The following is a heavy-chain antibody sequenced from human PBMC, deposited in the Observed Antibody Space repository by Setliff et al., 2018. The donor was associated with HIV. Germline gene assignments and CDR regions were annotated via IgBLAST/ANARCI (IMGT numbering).Heavy chain of an antibody. D-gene: IGHD3-22*01. Sequence: GSLRLSCAASGFTFTDYAMSWVRQAPGKGLEWVSSISGSGDGSFSAASVKGQFTISRDNAKNSLYLQMSSLRVEDTAVYYCAKYWSSGYYAFFDYWGQGTLVTVSS. CDR1: GFTFTDYA. J-gene: IGHJ4*02. CDR2: ISGSGDGS. V-gene: IGHV3-23*01. CDR3: AKYWSSGYYAFFDY.